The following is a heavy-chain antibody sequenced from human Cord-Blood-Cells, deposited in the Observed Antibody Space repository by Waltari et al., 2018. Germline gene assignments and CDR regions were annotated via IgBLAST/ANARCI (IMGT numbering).Heavy chain of an antibody. J-gene: IGHJ4*02. D-gene: IGHD4-4*01. CDR3: ARELQYYFDY. CDR2: ISRSSSYI. CDR1: GFTFSSYS. Sequence: EVQLVESGGGLVKPGGSLRLSCAASGFTFSSYSMNWVRQAPGKGLEWVSSISRSSSYIYYADSVKGRFTISRDNAKNSLYLQMNSLRAEDTAVYYCARELQYYFDYWGQGTLVTVSS. V-gene: IGHV3-21*01.